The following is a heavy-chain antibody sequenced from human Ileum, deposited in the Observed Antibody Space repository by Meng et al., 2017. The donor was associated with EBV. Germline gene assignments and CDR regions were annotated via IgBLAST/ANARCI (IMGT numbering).Heavy chain of an antibody. D-gene: IGHD6-19*01. CDR2: MYYSGST. J-gene: IGHJ4*02. V-gene: IGHV4-39*07. CDR3: ATRVAAVKYYFDY. Sequence: PGVVRPAWSLSLTGTVSGCSISNGNVDLGWTGPPPGKGMEWIGSMYYSGSTYYNRSLKSRVTMSLDTSKNQFSLQLTSVTAADTALYYCATRVAAVKYYFDYWGQGTLVTVSS. CDR1: GCSISNGNVD.